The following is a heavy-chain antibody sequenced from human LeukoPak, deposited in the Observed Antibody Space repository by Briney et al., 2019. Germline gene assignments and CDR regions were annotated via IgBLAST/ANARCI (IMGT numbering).Heavy chain of an antibody. Sequence: PGGSLRLSCAASGFTVSSNYMSWVRQAPGKGLEWVSVIYSGGSTYYADSVKGRFTISRDNSKNTLYLQMNSLRAEDTAVYYCARARSGWYFDYWGQGTLVTVSS. J-gene: IGHJ4*02. CDR3: ARARSGWYFDY. CDR1: GFTVSSNY. V-gene: IGHV3-53*01. CDR2: IYSGGST. D-gene: IGHD6-19*01.